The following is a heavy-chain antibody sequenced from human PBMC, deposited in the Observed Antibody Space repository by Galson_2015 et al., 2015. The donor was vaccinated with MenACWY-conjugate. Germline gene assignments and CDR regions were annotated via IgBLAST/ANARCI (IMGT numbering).Heavy chain of an antibody. CDR2: T. V-gene: IGHV5-10-1*01. CDR3: ARRKLVEYGLNYYYGMDV. D-gene: IGHD2-2*01. Sequence: TNYSPSLQGHVTISADTSITTAYLQWSSLEASDTAMYYCARRKLVEYGLNYYYGMDVWGQGTPVTVSS. J-gene: IGHJ6*02.